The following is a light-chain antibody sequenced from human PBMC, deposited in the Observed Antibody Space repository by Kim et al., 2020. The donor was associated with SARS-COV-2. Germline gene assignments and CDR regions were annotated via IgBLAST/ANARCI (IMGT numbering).Light chain of an antibody. CDR2: WAS. CDR3: QQYYSTPRT. CDR1: QSVLYSSNNKNY. V-gene: IGKV4-1*01. Sequence: DIVMTQSPDSLAVSLGEGATINCKSSQSVLYSSNNKNYLAWYQQKPGQPPKLLIYWASTRESGVPDRFSGSGSGTDFTLTISSLQAEDVAVYYCQQYYSTPRTFGQGTKVDIK. J-gene: IGKJ1*01.